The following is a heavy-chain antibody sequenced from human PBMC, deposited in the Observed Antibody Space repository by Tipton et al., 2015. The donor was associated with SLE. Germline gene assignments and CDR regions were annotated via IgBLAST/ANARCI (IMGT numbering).Heavy chain of an antibody. CDR2: MNPNSGNT. D-gene: IGHD6-13*01. V-gene: IGHV1-8*01. CDR1: GYTFTSYD. J-gene: IGHJ4*02. Sequence: QSGAEVKKPRASVKVSCKASGYTFTSYDINWVRQATGQGLEWMGWMNPNSGNTGYAQKFQGRVTMTRNTSISTAYMELSSLRSEDTAVYYCARQWAVAAAGPPGYWGQGTLVTVSS. CDR3: ARQWAVAAAGPPGY.